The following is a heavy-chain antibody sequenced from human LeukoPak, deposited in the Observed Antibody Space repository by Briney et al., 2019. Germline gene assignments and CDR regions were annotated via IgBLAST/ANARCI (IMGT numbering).Heavy chain of an antibody. Sequence: ASVKVSCKASGGTFSSYAISWVRQAPGQGLEWMGRIIPILGIANYAQKFQGRVTITADKSTSTAYMELSSLRSEDTAVYYCARVPRGYSYSFDYWGQGTLVTVSS. J-gene: IGHJ4*02. CDR3: ARVPRGYSYSFDY. D-gene: IGHD5-18*01. CDR1: GGTFSSYA. CDR2: IIPILGIA. V-gene: IGHV1-69*04.